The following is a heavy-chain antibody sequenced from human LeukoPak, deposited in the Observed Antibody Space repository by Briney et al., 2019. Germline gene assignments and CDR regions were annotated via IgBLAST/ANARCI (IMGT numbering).Heavy chain of an antibody. CDR3: ARMSGIAVAAIWISYFDY. V-gene: IGHV3-7*03. Sequence: GESLRLSCAASGFTFGAYYMAWVRQAPGKGLEWVANIKQDGSEKYYVDSVKGRFTISRDNANNSLYLQMNSLRAEDTAVYYCARMSGIAVAAIWISYFDYWGQGTLVTVSS. CDR2: IKQDGSEK. J-gene: IGHJ4*02. CDR1: GFTFGAYY. D-gene: IGHD6-19*01.